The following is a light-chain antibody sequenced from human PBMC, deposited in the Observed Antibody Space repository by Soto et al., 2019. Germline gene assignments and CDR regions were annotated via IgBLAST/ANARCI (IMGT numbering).Light chain of an antibody. J-gene: IGLJ1*01. CDR3: SSYTSSRTYV. CDR2: DVS. CDR1: SSDVGSYDR. Sequence: QSVLTQPPSVSGSPGQSVAFSCTGTSSDVGSYDRVSWYQQPPGTAPKLMIYDVSNRPSGVPDRFSGSKSGNTASLTISGLQAEDEADYYCSSYTSSRTYVFGTGTKVTVL. V-gene: IGLV2-18*02.